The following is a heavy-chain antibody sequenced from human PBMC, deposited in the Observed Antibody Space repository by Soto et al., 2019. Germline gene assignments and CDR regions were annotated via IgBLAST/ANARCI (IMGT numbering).Heavy chain of an antibody. CDR3: TTRGNYYYYYGIDA. CDR1: GFSLSHAW. Sequence: GSLSLSCAAAGFSLSHAWMTWVRQAPGKGLEWVGHISSRVHGATADYAAPVKGRFTISRDDSESTLYLEMNSLKTEDTGIYYCTTRGNYYYYYGIDAWGQGTTVTVSS. V-gene: IGHV3-15*01. CDR2: ISSRVHGATA. J-gene: IGHJ6*02. D-gene: IGHD3-10*01.